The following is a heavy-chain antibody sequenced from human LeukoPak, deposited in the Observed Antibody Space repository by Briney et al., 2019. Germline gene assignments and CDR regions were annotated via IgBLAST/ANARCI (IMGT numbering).Heavy chain of an antibody. V-gene: IGHV3-74*01. J-gene: IGHJ6*02. CDR2: INSDGSST. CDR3: ARVERFFYYYGMDV. CDR1: GFTFSSYW. D-gene: IGHD3-3*01. Sequence: GGSLRLSCAASGFTFSSYWMHWVRQAPGKGLVWVSRINSDGSSTSYADSVKGRFTISRDNAKNTLYLQMNSLRAEDTAVYYCARVERFFYYYGMDVWGQGITVTVSS.